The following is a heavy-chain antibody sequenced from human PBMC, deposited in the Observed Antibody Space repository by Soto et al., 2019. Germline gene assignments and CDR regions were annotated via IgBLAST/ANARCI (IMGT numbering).Heavy chain of an antibody. CDR2: MNPNSGNT. Sequence: QVQLVQSGAEVKKPGASVKVSCKASGYTFTSYDINWVRQATGQGLEWMGWMNPNSGNTGYAQKFQGRVTMTRNTSISTAYMELSSLRSEDTAVYYCARLATYYYDSSGDAFDIWGQGTMVTVSS. CDR1: GYTFTSYD. D-gene: IGHD3-22*01. J-gene: IGHJ3*02. V-gene: IGHV1-8*01. CDR3: ARLATYYYDSSGDAFDI.